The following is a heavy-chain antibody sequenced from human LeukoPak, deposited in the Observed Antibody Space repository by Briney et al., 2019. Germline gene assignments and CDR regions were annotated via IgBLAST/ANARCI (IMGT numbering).Heavy chain of an antibody. Sequence: PSETLSLTCIVSGVSIRSDTYYWGWISQPPGKGLEWIGNYHNGSSYYNPSLKSRVTISEDTSGNQFSLRVTSVTAADTAVYYCARLWDSTGLYFYYYMDVWGEGTTVTVSS. V-gene: IGHV4-39*01. CDR3: ARLWDSTGLYFYYYMDV. D-gene: IGHD6-25*01. CDR1: GVSIRSDTYY. CDR2: YHNGSS. J-gene: IGHJ6*03.